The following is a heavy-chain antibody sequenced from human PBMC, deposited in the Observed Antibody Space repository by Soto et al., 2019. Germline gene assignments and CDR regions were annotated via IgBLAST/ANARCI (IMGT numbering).Heavy chain of an antibody. V-gene: IGHV1-46*03. D-gene: IGHD3-9*01. CDR2: INPSGGST. CDR3: ASSYYDILTGFASGAFDI. J-gene: IGHJ3*02. Sequence: QVQLVQSGAEVKKPGASVKVSCKASGYTFTSYYMHWVRQAPGQGLEWMGIINPSGGSTSYAQKFQGRVTMTRDTSTSTVYMELSSLRSEDTAVYYCASSYYDILTGFASGAFDIWGQGTMVTVSS. CDR1: GYTFTSYY.